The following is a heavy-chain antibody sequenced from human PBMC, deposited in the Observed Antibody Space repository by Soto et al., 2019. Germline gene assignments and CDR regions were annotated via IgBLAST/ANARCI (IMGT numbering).Heavy chain of an antibody. V-gene: IGHV3-30*18. CDR1: GFTFTTHG. CDR3: AKDRGGSWTFDY. J-gene: IGHJ4*02. CDR2: IAYDGSNR. D-gene: IGHD6-13*01. Sequence: QVQLVESGGGVVQPGRSLSLSCAASGFTFTTHGMHWVRQSPGKGLEWVASIAYDGSNRNYGDPVKGRFFVSRHNPKKPLSLQMHSLRDEDTAVSFCAKDRGGSWTFDYWGQGILVIVSS.